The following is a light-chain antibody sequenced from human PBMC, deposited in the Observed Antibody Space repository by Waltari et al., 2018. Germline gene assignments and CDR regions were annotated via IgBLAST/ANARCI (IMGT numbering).Light chain of an antibody. Sequence: EIIMTQSQATLSLSPGERATLSCRASQSVTNNLAWYQQKPGQAPRLLIYGASTRATSIPARISGSGSGTEFTLTISSLQSEDFAFYYCQQYNNWPLTFGGGTKVEIK. CDR3: QQYNNWPLT. V-gene: IGKV3-15*01. J-gene: IGKJ4*01. CDR1: QSVTNN. CDR2: GAS.